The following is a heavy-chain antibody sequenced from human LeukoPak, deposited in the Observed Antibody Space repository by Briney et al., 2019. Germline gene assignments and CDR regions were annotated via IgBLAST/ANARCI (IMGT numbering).Heavy chain of an antibody. CDR3: ARDRAWNYFDY. CDR1: GFTVSSNC. Sequence: GGSLRLSCAASGFTVSSNCMSWVRQAPGKGLEWVAIISNDGSRKYYAHSVEGRFTISRDNSKNTLYLQMDSLRAEDTAVYYCARDRAWNYFDYWGQGTLVTVSS. D-gene: IGHD3-3*01. V-gene: IGHV3-30*03. J-gene: IGHJ4*02. CDR2: ISNDGSRK.